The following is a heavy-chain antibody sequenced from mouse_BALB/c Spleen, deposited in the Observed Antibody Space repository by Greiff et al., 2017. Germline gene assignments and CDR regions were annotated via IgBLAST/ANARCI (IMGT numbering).Heavy chain of an antibody. V-gene: IGHV1-31*01. CDR2: INPYNGAT. J-gene: IGHJ2*01. CDR3: ARGGLLRLPYFDD. CDR1: GYSFTGYY. Sequence: VQLQQSGPELVKPGASVKISCKASGYSFTGYYMHWVKQSHVKSLEWIGRINPYNGATSYNQNFKDKASLTVDKSSSTAYMELHSLTSEDSAVYYCARGGLLRLPYFDDWGQGTTLTVAA. D-gene: IGHD1-2*01.